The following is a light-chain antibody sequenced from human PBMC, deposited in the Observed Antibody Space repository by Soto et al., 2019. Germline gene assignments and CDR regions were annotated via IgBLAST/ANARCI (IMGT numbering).Light chain of an antibody. V-gene: IGKV1-5*01. CDR1: QRISSW. CDR2: DAS. CDR3: QQYNSYPRT. Sequence: DIPMTQSPSTLSASVGDRVTITCRASQRISSWLAWYKQKPGKAPKLLIYDASSLESGVPSRFSGSGSGTEFTLTISSLQPDDFATYYCQQYNSYPRTFGQGTKVEIK. J-gene: IGKJ1*01.